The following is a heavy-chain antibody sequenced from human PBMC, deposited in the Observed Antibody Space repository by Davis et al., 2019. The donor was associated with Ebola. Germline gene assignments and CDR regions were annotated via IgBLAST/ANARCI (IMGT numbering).Heavy chain of an antibody. CDR1: GFTFSSYV. J-gene: IGHJ4*02. Sequence: PGGSLRLSCAASGFTFSSYVMHWVRQAPGKGLEWVAVMAIDGSDVKKYTDSVKGRISISRDNSRNTVHLQMESLRLDDTAVYYCAREGALHTRGHCGCFDDWGQGTLVTGSS. D-gene: IGHD4/OR15-4a*01. V-gene: IGHV3-30*04. CDR2: MAIDGSDVK. CDR3: AREGALHTRGHCGCFDD.